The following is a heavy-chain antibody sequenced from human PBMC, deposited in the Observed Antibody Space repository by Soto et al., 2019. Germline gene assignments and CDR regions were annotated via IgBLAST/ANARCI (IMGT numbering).Heavy chain of an antibody. J-gene: IGHJ4*02. D-gene: IGHD4-4*01. V-gene: IGHV1-69*13. Sequence: SVKVSCKASGGTFSSYAISWVRQAPGQGLEWMGGIIPIFGIANYAQKFQGRVTITADESTSTAYMELSSLRSEDTAVYYCARSLDTVTTLFDYWGQGTLVTVSS. CDR1: GGTFSSYA. CDR2: IIPIFGIA. CDR3: ARSLDTVTTLFDY.